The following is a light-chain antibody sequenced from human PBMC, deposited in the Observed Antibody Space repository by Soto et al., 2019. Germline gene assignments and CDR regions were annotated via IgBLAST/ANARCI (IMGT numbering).Light chain of an antibody. J-gene: IGKJ1*01. CDR2: GAS. CDR1: ENINNR. V-gene: IGKV3-15*01. CDR3: QQYSGWPPWT. Sequence: EVVMTQSPATLSVSPGERATLSCRASENINNRLAWYQQTPGQAPRLLIYGASTRATGIPDRFRGSGSGTEFTLTIGSLQSEDFAVYYCQQYSGWPPWTFCQGTKVEI.